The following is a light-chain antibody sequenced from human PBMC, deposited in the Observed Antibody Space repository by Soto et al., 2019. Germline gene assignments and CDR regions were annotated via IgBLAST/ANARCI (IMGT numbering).Light chain of an antibody. CDR3: QQYYTPPPIT. V-gene: IGKV4-1*01. CDR2: WAS. CDR1: QSVLYNSNDKNY. Sequence: DIVMTQSPDSLAVSLGERATINCKSSQSVLYNSNDKNYLAWYQQKPGQPPKLLIYWASTRESGVPDRFSGSGSGTDFTLTISSLQAEDVAVHYCQQYYTPPPITFGGGTKVEIK. J-gene: IGKJ4*01.